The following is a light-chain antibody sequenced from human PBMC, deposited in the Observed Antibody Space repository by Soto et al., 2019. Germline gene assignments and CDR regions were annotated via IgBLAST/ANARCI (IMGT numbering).Light chain of an antibody. J-gene: IGKJ1*01. V-gene: IGKV2-30*02. CDR3: MQGTHWPWT. Sequence: DVVMTQSPLSLPVTLGQPASISCRSSQSLIHSDGSTYLSWFQQRPGRSPRRLIYEVSDRDSGGQDRCSVGGSGTDFILKISRVEAEDVGVYYCMQGTHWPWTFGQGTEVEIK. CDR1: QSLIHSDGSTY. CDR2: EVS.